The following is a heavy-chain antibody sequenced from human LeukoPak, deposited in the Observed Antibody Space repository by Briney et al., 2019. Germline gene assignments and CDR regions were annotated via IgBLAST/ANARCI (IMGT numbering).Heavy chain of an antibody. V-gene: IGHV3-23*01. CDR2: ISGSGGST. Sequence: GGSLRLSCAASGFTFSSYAMSWVRQAPGKGLEWVSAISGSGGSTYYADSVKGRFTISRDSSKNTLYLQMNSLRAEDTAVYYCAKSLAVAEDYFDYWGQGTLVTVSS. J-gene: IGHJ4*02. D-gene: IGHD6-19*01. CDR1: GFTFSSYA. CDR3: AKSLAVAEDYFDY.